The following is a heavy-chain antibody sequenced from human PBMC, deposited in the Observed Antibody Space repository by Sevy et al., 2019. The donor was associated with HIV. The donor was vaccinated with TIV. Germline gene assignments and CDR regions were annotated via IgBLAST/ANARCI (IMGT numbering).Heavy chain of an antibody. CDR3: ARDRCSGGSCFHGMDV. CDR1: GGTFSSYA. CDR2: IIPIFGTA. Sequence: ASVKVSCKASGGTFSSYAISWVRQAPGQGLEWMGGIIPIFGTANYAQKFQGRVTITADESTSTAYMELSSLRSEDTAVYYCARDRCSGGSCFHGMDVWGQGTTVTVSS. V-gene: IGHV1-69*13. D-gene: IGHD2-15*01. J-gene: IGHJ6*02.